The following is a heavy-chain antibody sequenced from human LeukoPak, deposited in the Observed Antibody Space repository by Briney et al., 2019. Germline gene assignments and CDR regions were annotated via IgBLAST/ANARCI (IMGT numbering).Heavy chain of an antibody. CDR3: AKGISGYYYDSSGFDAFDI. V-gene: IGHV3-23*01. CDR1: GFTFSSYA. J-gene: IGHJ3*02. D-gene: IGHD3-22*01. CDR2: ISGSGGST. Sequence: GGSLRLSCAASGFTFSSYAMSWVRQAPGKGLEWVSAISGSGGSTYYADSVKGRFTISRDNSKNTLYLQMNSLRAEDTAVYYCAKGISGYYYDSSGFDAFDIWGQGTMVTVSS.